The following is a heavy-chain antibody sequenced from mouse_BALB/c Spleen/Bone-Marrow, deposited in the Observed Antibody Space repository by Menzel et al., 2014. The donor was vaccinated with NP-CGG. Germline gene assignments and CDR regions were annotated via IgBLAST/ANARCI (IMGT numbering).Heavy chain of an antibody. V-gene: IGHV1-7*01. CDR2: IKHSTGYT. D-gene: IGHD2-2*01. J-gene: IGHJ3*01. CDR3: ARSGGGYGCFAY. CDR1: GYTFTSYW. Sequence: VQLQQSGAELAKPGASVRMSCKTSGYTFTSYWMHWVKQRPGQGLEWIGYIKHSTGYTEYNQKFKDKATLTADKSSSPAFMHLSILTSEDSALYYCARSGGGYGCFAYWGQGTLLTVSS.